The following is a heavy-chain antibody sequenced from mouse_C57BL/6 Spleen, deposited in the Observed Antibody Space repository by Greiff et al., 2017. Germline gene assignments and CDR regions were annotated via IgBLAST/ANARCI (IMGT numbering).Heavy chain of an antibody. CDR1: GFNIKDYY. J-gene: IGHJ1*03. Sequence: EVQLQQSGAELVRPGASVKLSCTASGFNIKDYYMHWVKQRPEQGLEWIGRIDPEDGDTEYAPKFQGKATMTADTSSNTAYLQLSSLTSEDTAVYYCTTLPMYYGSSHWYFDVWGTGTTVTVSS. CDR2: IDPEDGDT. CDR3: TTLPMYYGSSHWYFDV. V-gene: IGHV14-1*01. D-gene: IGHD1-1*01.